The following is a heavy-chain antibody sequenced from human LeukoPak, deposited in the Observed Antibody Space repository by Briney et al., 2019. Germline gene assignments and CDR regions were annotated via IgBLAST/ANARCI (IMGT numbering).Heavy chain of an antibody. V-gene: IGHV1-69*05. Sequence: GASVKVSCKASGRTYSSYANSWVRQAPGHGLQWMGGIIRIFGTANYAQKFQGRVTITTDESTSTAYMELSSLRSEDTAVYYCATPRSPDWYFDLWGRGTLVTVSS. CDR2: IIRIFGTA. CDR1: GRTYSSYA. CDR3: ATPRSPDWYFDL. J-gene: IGHJ2*01.